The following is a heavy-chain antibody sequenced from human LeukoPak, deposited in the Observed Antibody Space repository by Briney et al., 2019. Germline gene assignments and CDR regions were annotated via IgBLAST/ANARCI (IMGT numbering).Heavy chain of an antibody. V-gene: IGHV3-7*01. J-gene: IGHJ4*02. CDR1: GFTFSGYW. CDR2: IKQDGSEQ. CDR3: VRALWFGEAFFDF. Sequence: GESLRLSCAASGFTFSGYWMTWVRQAPGKGLEWVANIKQDGSEQYYVDSVKGRFTISRDNAKNSLYLQMNSLRAEDTALYYCVRALWFGEAFFDFWGQGALVTVSS. D-gene: IGHD3-10*01.